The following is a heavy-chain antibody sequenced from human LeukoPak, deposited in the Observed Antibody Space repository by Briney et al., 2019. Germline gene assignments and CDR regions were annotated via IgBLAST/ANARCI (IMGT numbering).Heavy chain of an antibody. CDR3: TTDNPWLGYFDY. V-gene: IGHV3-15*07. J-gene: IGHJ4*02. CDR2: IKSKTDGGTT. Sequence: GRSLRLSCAASGFTFSNAWMNWVRQAPGKGLEWVGRIKSKTDGGTTDYAAPVKGRFTISRDDSKNTLYLQMNSLKTEDTAVYYCTTDNPWLGYFDYWGQGTLVTVSS. D-gene: IGHD5-12*01. CDR1: GFTFSNAW.